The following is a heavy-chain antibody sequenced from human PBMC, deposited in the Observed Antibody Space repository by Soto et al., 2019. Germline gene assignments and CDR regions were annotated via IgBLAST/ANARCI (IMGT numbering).Heavy chain of an antibody. CDR2: INGGGGSI. Sequence: EVQLVESGGDLVQPGGSLRLSCAASGFIFSSYWIQWVRQAPGKGLVWLSRINGGGGSISYADSVKGRFTISRDNAKNTVYLQMNSLRAEDTAVYYCAREAYYDSSGYETNWFDPWGQGTLVTVSS. V-gene: IGHV3-74*01. CDR3: AREAYYDSSGYETNWFDP. J-gene: IGHJ5*02. CDR1: GFIFSSYW. D-gene: IGHD3-22*01.